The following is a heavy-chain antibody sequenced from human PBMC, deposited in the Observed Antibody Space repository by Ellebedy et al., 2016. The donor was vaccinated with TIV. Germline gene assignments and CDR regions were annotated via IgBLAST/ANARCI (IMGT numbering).Heavy chain of an antibody. D-gene: IGHD3-9*01. CDR3: AKLGFDILTGSGGMDV. Sequence: GESLKISCAASGFTVSSNYMSWVRQAPGKGLEWVATIKQGGSEKYYVDSVKGRFTISRDNSMDTLYLQMNSLGVGDTAVYYCAKLGFDILTGSGGMDVWGQGTTVTVSS. CDR2: IKQGGSEK. J-gene: IGHJ6*02. CDR1: GFTVSSNY. V-gene: IGHV3-7*03.